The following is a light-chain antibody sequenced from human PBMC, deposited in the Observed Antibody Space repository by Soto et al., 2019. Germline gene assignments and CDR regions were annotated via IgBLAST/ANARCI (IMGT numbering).Light chain of an antibody. Sequence: QSALTQPRSVSGSPGQSVTISCTGTSSAVGGYDFVSWFQQHPGKAPKLIISDVSKRPSGVPDRFSGSKSGNTASLTISGLQAEDEAEYYCCSYAGGYAHVAFGGGTKLTVL. CDR3: CSYAGGYAHVA. J-gene: IGLJ2*01. CDR2: DVS. CDR1: SSAVGGYDF. V-gene: IGLV2-11*01.